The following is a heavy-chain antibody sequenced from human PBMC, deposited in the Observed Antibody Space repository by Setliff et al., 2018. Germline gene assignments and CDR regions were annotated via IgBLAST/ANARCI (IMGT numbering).Heavy chain of an antibody. V-gene: IGHV3-33*06. CDR3: AKDRMATTPRAYFDY. CDR1: GFTFSSYG. J-gene: IGHJ4*02. CDR2: IWYDGSNK. Sequence: PGGSLRLSCAASGFTFSSYGMHWVRQAPGKGLEWVAVIWYDGSNKYYADSVKGRFTISRDNSKNTLYLQMNSLRAEDTAVYYCAKDRMATTPRAYFDYWGQGTLVTVSS. D-gene: IGHD1-1*01.